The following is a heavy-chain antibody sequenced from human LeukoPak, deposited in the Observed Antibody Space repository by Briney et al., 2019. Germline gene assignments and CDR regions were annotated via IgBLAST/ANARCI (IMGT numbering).Heavy chain of an antibody. J-gene: IGHJ5*02. CDR3: ARGRYYYGPPTNWFDP. D-gene: IGHD3-10*01. Sequence: SQTLSLTCTVSGGSISSGGYYWSWIRQHPVKGLEWIGYIYYSGSTYYNPSLKSRVTISVDTSKNQFSLKLSSVTAADTAVYYCARGRYYYGPPTNWFDPWGQGTLVTVSS. V-gene: IGHV4-31*03. CDR2: IYYSGST. CDR1: GGSISSGGYY.